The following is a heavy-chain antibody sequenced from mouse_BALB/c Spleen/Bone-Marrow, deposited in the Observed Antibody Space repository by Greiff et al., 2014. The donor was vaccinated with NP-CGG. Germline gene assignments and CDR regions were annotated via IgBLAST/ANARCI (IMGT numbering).Heavy chain of an antibody. Sequence: DLVKPGASVKLSCKASGYTFTSYWINWIKQRPGQGLEWIGRIVPGSGSTYYNEMFKGRATLTVDTSSSTAYIHLSSMSSDDSTVDYCARFPIYYGNYAAMDYWGQGTSVTVSS. CDR3: ARFPIYYGNYAAMDY. CDR2: IVPGSGST. D-gene: IGHD2-1*01. CDR1: GYTFTSYW. V-gene: IGHV1S41*01. J-gene: IGHJ4*01.